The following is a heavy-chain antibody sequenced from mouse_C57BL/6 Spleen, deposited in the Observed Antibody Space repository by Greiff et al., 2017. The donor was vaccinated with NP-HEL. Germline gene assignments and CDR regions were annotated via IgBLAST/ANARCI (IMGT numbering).Heavy chain of an antibody. Sequence: EVQLQQSGPVLVKPGASVKMSCKASGYTFTDYYMNWVKQSHGKSLEWIGVINPYNGGTSYNQKFKGKATLTVDKSSSTAYMELNSLTSEDSAVYYCARSNWDYAMDYWGQGTSVTVSS. J-gene: IGHJ4*01. D-gene: IGHD4-1*01. V-gene: IGHV1-19*01. CDR1: GYTFTDYY. CDR3: ARSNWDYAMDY. CDR2: INPYNGGT.